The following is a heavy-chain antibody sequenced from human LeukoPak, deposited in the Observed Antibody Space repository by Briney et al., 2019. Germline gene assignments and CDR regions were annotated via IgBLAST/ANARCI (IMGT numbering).Heavy chain of an antibody. J-gene: IGHJ4*02. V-gene: IGHV3-7*01. CDR1: GFTFSSYW. CDR2: IKQDGSDK. Sequence: PGGSLRLSCVASGFTFSSYWMSWVRQAPGKGLEWVANIKQDGSDKNYVDSVKGRFTISRDNAKNSLYLQMNSLRAEDTAIYYWAKPFGSGWTPLDYCGQGALVTVSS. D-gene: IGHD6-19*01. CDR3: AKPFGSGWTPLDY.